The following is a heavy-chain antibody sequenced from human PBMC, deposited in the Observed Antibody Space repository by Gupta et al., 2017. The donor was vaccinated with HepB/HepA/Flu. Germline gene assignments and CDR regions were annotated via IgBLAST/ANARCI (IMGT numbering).Heavy chain of an antibody. V-gene: IGHV3-7*01. Sequence: EVQLVQSGGGLVQTGVSLRLSCAASGFTFSCYWVTWVRQAPGKGLEWLANIKVDESEKYHVDSVKGRFTISRDNAKNSLYLNMSALRAEDTAVYYCARDRWQWLMDYWGQGTLVTGSS. J-gene: IGHJ4*02. CDR1: GFTFSCYW. CDR3: ARDRWQWLMDY. D-gene: IGHD6-19*01. CDR2: IKVDESEK.